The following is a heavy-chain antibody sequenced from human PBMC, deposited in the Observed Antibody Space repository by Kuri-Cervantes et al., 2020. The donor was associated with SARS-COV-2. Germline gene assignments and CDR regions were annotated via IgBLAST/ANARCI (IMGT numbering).Heavy chain of an antibody. D-gene: IGHD3-10*01. V-gene: IGHV4-38-2*01. J-gene: IGHJ3*02. Sequence: SETLSLTCAVSCYSISSGYYWGWIRLPPGKWLEWVGSIYHSGSTYYNPSLKSRVTISVDTSKNQFSLKLSSVTAADTAVYYCARREGRDDAFDIWGQGTMVTVSS. CDR3: ARREGRDDAFDI. CDR2: IYHSGST. CDR1: CYSISSGYY.